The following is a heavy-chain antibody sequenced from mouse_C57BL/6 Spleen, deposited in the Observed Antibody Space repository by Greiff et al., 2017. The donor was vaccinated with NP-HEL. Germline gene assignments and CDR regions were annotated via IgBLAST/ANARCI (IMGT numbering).Heavy chain of an antibody. V-gene: IGHV1-76*01. D-gene: IGHD2-2*01. Sequence: QVQLKQSGAELVRPGASVKLSCKASGYTFTDYYINWVKQRPGQGLEWIARIYPGSGNTYYNEKFKGKATLTAEKSSSTAYMQLSSLTSEDSAVYFCARSGDGYDVGAMDYWGQGTTVTVSS. CDR3: ARSGDGYDVGAMDY. CDR1: GYTFTDYY. J-gene: IGHJ4*01. CDR2: IYPGSGNT.